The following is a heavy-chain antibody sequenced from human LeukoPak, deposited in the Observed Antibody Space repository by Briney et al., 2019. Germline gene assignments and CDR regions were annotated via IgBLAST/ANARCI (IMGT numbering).Heavy chain of an antibody. CDR2: IYTSGST. V-gene: IGHV4-4*07. CDR1: GGSISTYY. J-gene: IGHJ4*02. Sequence: SETLSLTCTVSGGSISTYYWSWVRQPAGQGLEWIGRIYTSGSTNYNPSLKSRVTMSVDTSKNQFSLKLSSVTAADTAVYYCARGYCRGGSCYLFDYWGQGTLVSVSS. D-gene: IGHD2-15*01. CDR3: ARGYCRGGSCYLFDY.